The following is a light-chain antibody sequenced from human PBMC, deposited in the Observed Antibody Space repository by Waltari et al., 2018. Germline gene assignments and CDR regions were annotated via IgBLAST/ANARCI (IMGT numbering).Light chain of an antibody. V-gene: IGKV2-29*03. Sequence: DIVMTQTPLSLSVTPGQPASISCKSSQSLLHSDGKTYLFWYLQKPGQSPQLLIYEVSRRFSGVPDRFSGSGSGTDFTLKISRVEAEDAGVYYCIQGILLPWTFGQGSKVEIK. J-gene: IGKJ1*01. CDR1: QSLLHSDGKTY. CDR2: EVS. CDR3: IQGILLPWT.